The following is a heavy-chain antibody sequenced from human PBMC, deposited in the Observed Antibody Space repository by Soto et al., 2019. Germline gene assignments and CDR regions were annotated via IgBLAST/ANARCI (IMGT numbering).Heavy chain of an antibody. J-gene: IGHJ3*02. CDR1: GGTFN. V-gene: IGHV1-69*06. Sequence: QVQLVQSGAEVKKPGSSVKVYCKVSGGTFNIRWVRQAPGQGLEWMGGIIPVIDTANYARKFQGRVVISADRATNIVYMEMMSLTVEDTAVSYCARGSGADAFDIWGQGTMVTVSA. CDR2: IIPVIDTA. CDR3: ARGSGADAFDI. D-gene: IGHD7-27*01.